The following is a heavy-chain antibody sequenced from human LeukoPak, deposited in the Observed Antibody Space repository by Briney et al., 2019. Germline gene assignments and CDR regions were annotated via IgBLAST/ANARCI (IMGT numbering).Heavy chain of an antibody. CDR2: ISWNSGSI. D-gene: IGHD4-17*01. J-gene: IGHJ4*02. CDR3: AKGGPGTTVTPPDY. V-gene: IGHV3-9*01. Sequence: GGSLRLSCAASGFTFDDYAVHWVRQAPGKGLEWVSGISWNSGSIGYADSVKGRFTISRDNAKNSLYLQMNSLRAEDTALYYCAKGGPGTTVTPPDYWGQGTLVTVSS. CDR1: GFTFDDYA.